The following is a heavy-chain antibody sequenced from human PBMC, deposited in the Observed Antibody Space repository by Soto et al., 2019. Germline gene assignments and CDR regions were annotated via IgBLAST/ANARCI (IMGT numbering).Heavy chain of an antibody. CDR2: ISSSSSYT. J-gene: IGHJ4*02. CDR3: ASSTWYYYDSSGYYPFYFDY. Sequence: PGESLKISCAASGFTFSDYYMSWIRQAPGKGLEWVSYISSSSSYTNYADSVKGRFTISRDNAKNSLYLQMNSLRAEDTAVYYWASSTWYYYDSSGYYPFYFDYWGQGTLVTVSS. D-gene: IGHD3-22*01. V-gene: IGHV3-11*06. CDR1: GFTFSDYY.